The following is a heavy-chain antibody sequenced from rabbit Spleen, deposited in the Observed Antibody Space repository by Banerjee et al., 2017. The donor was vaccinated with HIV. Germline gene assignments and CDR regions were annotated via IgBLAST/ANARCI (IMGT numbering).Heavy chain of an antibody. CDR1: GFSFSSSYY. D-gene: IGHD2-1*01. CDR3: ARDSPGASWGDLEL. V-gene: IGHV1S45*01. J-gene: IGHJ4*01. Sequence: QEQLVESGGGLVKPEGSLTLTCTASGFSFSSSYYMCWVRRAPGKGLEWIACIWTGSSGSTYVASWAKGRFTISKTSSTTVTLQMTSLTATDTAMYFCARDSPGASWGDLELWGPGTLVTVS. CDR2: IWTGSSGST.